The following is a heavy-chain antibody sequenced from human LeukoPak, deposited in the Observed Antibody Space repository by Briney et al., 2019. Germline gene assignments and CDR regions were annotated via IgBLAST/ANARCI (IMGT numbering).Heavy chain of an antibody. CDR3: ARQHCSSSSCYFDP. J-gene: IGHJ5*02. V-gene: IGHV4-34*01. CDR2: VNHSRST. CDR1: GGSFSGYY. D-gene: IGHD2-2*01. Sequence: PSETLSLTCAVYGGSFSGYYWSFIRQPPGKGLEWIGEVNHSRSTNYNPSLKSRVTISVDTSKNQFSLKLSSVTAADTAIYYCARQHCSSSSCYFDPWGQGTLVTVSS.